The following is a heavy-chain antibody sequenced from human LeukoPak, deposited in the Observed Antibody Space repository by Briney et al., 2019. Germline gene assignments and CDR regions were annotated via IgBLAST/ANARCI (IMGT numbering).Heavy chain of an antibody. J-gene: IGHJ6*02. CDR3: ARAQYYYNSDLGAYYYYAMDV. CDR2: LSYDESDE. D-gene: IGHD3-22*01. CDR1: GFTFRNYP. V-gene: IGHV3-30-3*01. Sequence: GGSLRLSCAASGFTFRNYPLHWVRQSPGKGLEWVAFLSYDESDEYYADSVRGRFTISRDNSKNTLYLQMNSLTAEDTAVYYCARAQYYYNSDLGAYYYYAMDVWGQGTTVTVSS.